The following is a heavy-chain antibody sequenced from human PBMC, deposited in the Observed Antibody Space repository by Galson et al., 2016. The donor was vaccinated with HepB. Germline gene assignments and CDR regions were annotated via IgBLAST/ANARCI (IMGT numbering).Heavy chain of an antibody. V-gene: IGHV3-74*01. CDR1: GFAFSSHW. D-gene: IGHD4-23*01. J-gene: IGHJ5*02. CDR3: VRDHSVVPTTAYNWFDP. Sequence: SLRLSCAASGFAFSSHWMHWVRQDLGKGLVWVSRINSDGTISNYADSVKGRFTISRDNAKNTLYLQMNSLRAEDTAVYLCVRDHSVVPTTAYNWFDPWGRVTLVTVSS. CDR2: INSDGTIS.